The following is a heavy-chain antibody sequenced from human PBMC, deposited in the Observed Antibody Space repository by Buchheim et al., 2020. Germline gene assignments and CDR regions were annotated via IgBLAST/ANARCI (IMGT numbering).Heavy chain of an antibody. CDR3: AKSPYYYDSSGFGDY. CDR2: ISYDGSNK. V-gene: IGHV3-30*18. D-gene: IGHD3-22*01. Sequence: QVQLVESGGGVVQPGRSLRLSCAASGFTFSSYGMHWVRQAPGKGLEWVAVISYDGSNKYYADSVKGRFTISRDNSKNTLYLQMNSLRAEDTAVYYCAKSPYYYDSSGFGDYWGQGTL. CDR1: GFTFSSYG. J-gene: IGHJ4*02.